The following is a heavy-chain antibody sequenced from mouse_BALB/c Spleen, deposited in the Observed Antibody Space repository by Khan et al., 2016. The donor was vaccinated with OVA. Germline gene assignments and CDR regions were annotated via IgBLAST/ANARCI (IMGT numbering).Heavy chain of an antibody. Sequence: VQLKQSGTVLARPGASVKMSCKASGYSFTSYWMYWVKQRPGQGLEWIGGIYPGNSDTDYNQKFKGKAKLTAGTSASTAYMELSSLTNEDSAVYYCTRGGYSSFAYWGQGTVVTVSA. V-gene: IGHV1-5*01. CDR3: TRGGYSSFAY. CDR1: GYSFTSYW. J-gene: IGHJ3*01. CDR2: IYPGNSDT. D-gene: IGHD1-3*01.